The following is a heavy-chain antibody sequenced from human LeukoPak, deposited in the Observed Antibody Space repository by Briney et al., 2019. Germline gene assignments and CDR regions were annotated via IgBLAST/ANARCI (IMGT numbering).Heavy chain of an antibody. Sequence: QPGGSLRLSCAASGFSFRSHGMNWVRQAPGKGLEWVSGISPRGDITYYKDSVRGRFTISRDNFKNTVSLQLNSLRAEDTAMYYCARERALGLGELSLYFDYWGQGTLVTVSS. V-gene: IGHV3-23*01. CDR3: ARERALGLGELSLYFDY. CDR1: GFSFRSHG. D-gene: IGHD3-16*02. CDR2: ISPRGDIT. J-gene: IGHJ4*02.